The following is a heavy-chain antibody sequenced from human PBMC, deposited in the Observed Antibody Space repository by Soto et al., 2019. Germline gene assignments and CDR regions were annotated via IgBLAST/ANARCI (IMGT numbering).Heavy chain of an antibody. CDR2: ISYDGSNK. V-gene: IGHV3-30-3*01. D-gene: IGHD1-20*01. J-gene: IGHJ6*02. CDR1: GITISNYF. CDR3: VAGDRYYAMGV. Sequence: QVQLVESVGGVVQPGRSLRVSCAASGITISNYFMYWVRQAPGKGLEWVAAISYDGSNKHYSDSVKGRFTISRDNSKNWLFLQMTSLRDEDTAVYYCVAGDRYYAMGVWGQGTTVAVSS.